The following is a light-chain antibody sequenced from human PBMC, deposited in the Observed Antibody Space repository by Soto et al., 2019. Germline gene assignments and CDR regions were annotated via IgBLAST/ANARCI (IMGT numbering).Light chain of an antibody. CDR1: SSDVGGYNY. CDR3: ASWDGSLSGHV. J-gene: IGLJ1*01. Sequence: QSALTQPASVSGSPGQSITISCIGSSSDVGGYNYVSWYQHHPGRVPKPMIFEVSDRPSGVPDRFSGSKSGTSASLAISGLRSEDEADYYCASWDGSLSGHVFGTGTKLTVL. V-gene: IGLV2-14*01. CDR2: EVS.